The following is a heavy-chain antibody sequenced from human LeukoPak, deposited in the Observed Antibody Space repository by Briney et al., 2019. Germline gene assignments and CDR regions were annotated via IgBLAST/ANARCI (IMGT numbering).Heavy chain of an antibody. CDR3: ARGDTVGAHDY. D-gene: IGHD1-26*01. CDR1: GITFSSYG. J-gene: IGHJ4*02. V-gene: IGHV3-33*01. Sequence: GGSLRLSCAASGITFSSYGMHWVRQAPGKGLEWVAVIWYDGSNKYYADSVKGRFTISRDNSKNTLYLQMNSLRAEDTAVYYCARGDTVGAHDYWGQGTLVTVSS. CDR2: IWYDGSNK.